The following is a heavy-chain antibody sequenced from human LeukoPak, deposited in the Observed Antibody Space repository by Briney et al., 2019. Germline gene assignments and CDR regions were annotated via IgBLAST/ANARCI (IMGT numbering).Heavy chain of an antibody. J-gene: IGHJ1*01. CDR2: IKSDGRT. D-gene: IGHD3-22*01. V-gene: IGHV3-74*01. CDR1: GFTFSSYW. CDR3: ARAPSEIGGYYPEYFRH. Sequence: PGGSLRLSCAASGFTFSSYWMHWVRQGPGKGLVWVSRIKSDGRTNYADSVKGRFTISRDNAKNTVSLQMNSLRAEDTGVYYCARAPSEIGGYYPEYFRHWGQDTLVTVSS.